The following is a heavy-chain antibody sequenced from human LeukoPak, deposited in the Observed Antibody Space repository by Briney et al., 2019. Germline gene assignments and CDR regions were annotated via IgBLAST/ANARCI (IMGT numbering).Heavy chain of an antibody. J-gene: IGHJ4*02. CDR1: GDSISSSSYY. CDR3: ASRYCSGGSCPTDY. Sequence: SETLSLTCTVSGDSISSSSYYWGWIRHPPGKGLEWIGRIYYSGSTYYNPSLKSRVTISVDTSKNQFSLKLSSVTAADTAVYYCASRYCSGGSCPTDYWGQGPLVTVSS. V-gene: IGHV4-39*01. CDR2: IYYSGST. D-gene: IGHD2-15*01.